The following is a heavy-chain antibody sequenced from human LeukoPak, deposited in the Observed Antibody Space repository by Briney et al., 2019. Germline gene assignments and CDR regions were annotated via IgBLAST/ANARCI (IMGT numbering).Heavy chain of an antibody. V-gene: IGHV4-59*01. CDR2: IYYNGST. J-gene: IGHJ4*02. CDR3: ARKGGLFDY. CDR1: GGSIRYYY. Sequence: SSETLSLTCTVSGGSIRYYYWSWIWQSPGKGLEWIGYIYYNGSTNYNPSLKSRVTISVDMSKNQSSLKMSSVTAADTAVYYCARKGGLFDYWGQGRLVTVSS. D-gene: IGHD2-15*01.